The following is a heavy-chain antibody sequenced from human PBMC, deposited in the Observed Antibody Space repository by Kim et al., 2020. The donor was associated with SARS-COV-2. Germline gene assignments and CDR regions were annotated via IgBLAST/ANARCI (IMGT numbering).Heavy chain of an antibody. J-gene: IGHJ5*02. CDR2: INAGNGDR. V-gene: IGHV1-3*01. Sequence: ASVKVSCKASGYNFSEYAIHWVRQAPGHGPEWVGRINAGNGDRSYSPRFKDRVTMTMDTSATTAYMELSNLRSEDTALYYCAAGDGGPTDWLDPWGQGTL. CDR1: GYNFSEYA. D-gene: IGHD3-16*01. CDR3: AAGDGGPTDWLDP.